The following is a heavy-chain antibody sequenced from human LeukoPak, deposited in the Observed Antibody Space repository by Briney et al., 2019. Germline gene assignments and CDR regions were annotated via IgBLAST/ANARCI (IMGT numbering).Heavy chain of an antibody. Sequence: GASVTVSCKASGYTFTGYYMHWVRQAPGQGLEWMGWINPNSGGTNYAQKFQGRVTMTRDTSISTAYMELSRLTSDDTAVYYCARQTPWIKAFDFWGRGTMVTVSS. CDR3: ARQTPWIKAFDF. CDR1: GYTFTGYY. CDR2: INPNSGGT. D-gene: IGHD5-12*01. V-gene: IGHV1-2*02. J-gene: IGHJ3*01.